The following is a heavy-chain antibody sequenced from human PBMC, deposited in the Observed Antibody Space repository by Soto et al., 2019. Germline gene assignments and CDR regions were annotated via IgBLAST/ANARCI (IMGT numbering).Heavy chain of an antibody. CDR2: ITYDGSNQ. D-gene: IGHD1-26*01. Sequence: PGGSRRLSCAASGFIFSSYTMHWVRQAPGKGREWVGVITYDGSNQYYADSVKGRFTISRDNSRNMLFLQMNSLRPDDTAVYYCARAPSGSYPEFDYWGQGPLVTVSS. J-gene: IGHJ4*02. V-gene: IGHV3-30-3*01. CDR3: ARAPSGSYPEFDY. CDR1: GFIFSSYT.